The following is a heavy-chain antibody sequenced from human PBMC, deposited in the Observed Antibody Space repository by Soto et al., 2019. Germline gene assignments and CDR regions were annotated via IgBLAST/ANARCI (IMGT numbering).Heavy chain of an antibody. CDR2: LKADGSEK. J-gene: IGHJ4*02. CDR1: GFTFSNHW. CDR3: ARARGVDY. V-gene: IGHV3-7*03. D-gene: IGHD3-16*01. Sequence: EVYLVESGGGLIQPGGSLRLSCVGSGFTFSNHWMNWVRQSPGQGLEWVANLKADGSEKYYVDSVKGRFTISRDNAKNSLYLRMNSLRAEDTAVYYCARARGVDYWGQGTQVTVSS.